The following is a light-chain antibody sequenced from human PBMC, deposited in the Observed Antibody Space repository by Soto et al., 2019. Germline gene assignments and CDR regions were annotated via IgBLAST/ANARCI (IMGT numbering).Light chain of an antibody. CDR2: DAS. CDR3: QQYDNLPIFT. Sequence: DIQMTQSPSSLSASVGDRVTITCQASQDISNYLNWYQQKPGKAPKLLIYDASTLEKGVPSRFSGSGSGTAFTFTISSLQPEDIATYYCQQYDNLPIFTFGPGTKVDIK. V-gene: IGKV1-33*01. J-gene: IGKJ3*01. CDR1: QDISNY.